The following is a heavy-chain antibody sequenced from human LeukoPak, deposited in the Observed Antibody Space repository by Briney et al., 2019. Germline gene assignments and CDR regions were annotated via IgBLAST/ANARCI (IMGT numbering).Heavy chain of an antibody. CDR2: IYYSGST. V-gene: IGHV4-39*07. J-gene: IGHJ5*02. CDR3: ATRSYVVIAPFDP. D-gene: IGHD2-21*01. Sequence: PSETLSLTCTVSGGSISSSSYYWGWIRQPPGKGLEWIGSIYYSGSTYYNPSLKSRVTISVDTSKNQFSLKLSSVTAADTAVYYCATRSYVVIAPFDPWGQGTLVTVSS. CDR1: GGSISSSSYY.